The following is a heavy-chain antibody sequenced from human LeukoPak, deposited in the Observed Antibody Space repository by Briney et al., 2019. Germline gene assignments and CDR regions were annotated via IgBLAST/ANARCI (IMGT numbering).Heavy chain of an antibody. V-gene: IGHV4-34*01. CDR2: IYYGGST. CDR3: ARVDPDSSSTLEVFDY. J-gene: IGHJ4*02. Sequence: SETLSLTCAVYGGSFSGYYWSWIRQPPGKGLEWIGQIYYGGSTNYNPSLKSRVTLSLDTSKNHFSLKVTSVTAADTAVYYCARVDPDSSSTLEVFDYWGQGTLVTVSS. CDR1: GGSFSGYY. D-gene: IGHD6-6*01.